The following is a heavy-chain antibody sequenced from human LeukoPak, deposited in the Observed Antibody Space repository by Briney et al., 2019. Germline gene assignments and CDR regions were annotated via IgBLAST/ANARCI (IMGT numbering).Heavy chain of an antibody. D-gene: IGHD4-17*01. CDR2: INPNSGGT. CDR3: ARETTVTNNWFDP. CDR1: GYTFTGYY. Sequence: ASVKVSCKASGYTFTGYYMHWVRQAPGQGLEWMGWINPNSGGTYYAQKFQGRVTMTRDMSTSTVYMELSSLRSEDTAVYYCARETTVTNNWFDPWGQGTLVTVSS. J-gene: IGHJ5*02. V-gene: IGHV1-2*02.